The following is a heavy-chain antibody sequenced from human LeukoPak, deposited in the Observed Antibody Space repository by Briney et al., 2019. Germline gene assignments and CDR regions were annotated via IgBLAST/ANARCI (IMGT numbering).Heavy chain of an antibody. Sequence: SETLSLTCTVSGGSISSSSYYWGWIRQPPGKGLEWIGSIYYSGSTNYNPSLKSRVTISVDTSKNQFSLKLSSVTAADTAVYYCARVVVITSNWFDPWGQGTLVTVSS. D-gene: IGHD3-22*01. J-gene: IGHJ5*02. CDR3: ARVVVITSNWFDP. V-gene: IGHV4-39*07. CDR1: GGSISSSSYY. CDR2: IYYSGST.